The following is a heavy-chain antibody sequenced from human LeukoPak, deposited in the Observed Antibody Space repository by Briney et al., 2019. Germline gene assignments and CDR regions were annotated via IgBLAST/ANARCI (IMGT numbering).Heavy chain of an antibody. CDR1: GYTFTGYY. CDR3: ARDRSEGLQILYY. J-gene: IGHJ4*02. D-gene: IGHD2/OR15-2a*01. V-gene: IGHV1-2*02. Sequence: ASVKVSCKASGYTFTGYYIHWVRQAPGQGLEWMGWIDPNSGGTNSAQKFQGRVTMTRDTSISTAYMDLSRVTSDDTAFYYCARDRSEGLQILYYWSQGTLVTVSS. CDR2: IDPNSGGT.